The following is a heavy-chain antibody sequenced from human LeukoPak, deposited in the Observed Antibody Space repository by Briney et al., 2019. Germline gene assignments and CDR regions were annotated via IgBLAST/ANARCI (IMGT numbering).Heavy chain of an antibody. Sequence: SETLCLTCAVYGGSFSGYYWSWIRQPPGKGLEWIGEINHSGSTNYNPSLKSRVTISVDTSKNQFSLKLSSVTAADTAVYYCARRSLQLWLFDYWGQGTLVTVSS. D-gene: IGHD5-18*01. J-gene: IGHJ4*02. CDR2: INHSGST. CDR3: ARRSLQLWLFDY. V-gene: IGHV4-34*01. CDR1: GGSFSGYY.